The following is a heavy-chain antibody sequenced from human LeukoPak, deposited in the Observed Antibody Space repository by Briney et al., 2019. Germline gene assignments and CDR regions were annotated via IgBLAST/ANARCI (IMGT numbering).Heavy chain of an antibody. D-gene: IGHD2-8*01. CDR2: ISYDGSNK. CDR3: ASFIMVYAIERDY. J-gene: IGHJ4*02. Sequence: GGFLRLSCAASGFTFSSYAMHWVRQAPGKGLEWVAVISYDGSNKYYADSVKGRFTISRDNSKNTLYLQMNSLRAEDTAVYYCASFIMVYAIERDYWGQGTLVTVSS. CDR1: GFTFSSYA. V-gene: IGHV3-30-3*01.